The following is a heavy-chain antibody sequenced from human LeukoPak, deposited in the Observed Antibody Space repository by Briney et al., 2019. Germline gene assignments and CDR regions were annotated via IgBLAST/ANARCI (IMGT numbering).Heavy chain of an antibody. CDR1: GDSITSNSYY. J-gene: IGHJ4*02. Sequence: SETLSLTCTVFGDSITSNSYYWGWLRQPPGKGLEWIGSIYYSGSTYSNPSLKSRVTISVDTSKNQFSLRLTSVTAADTAVYYCARHDYVWGSNDYWGQGTLVTVSS. D-gene: IGHD3-16*01. CDR3: ARHDYVWGSNDY. CDR2: IYYSGST. V-gene: IGHV4-39*01.